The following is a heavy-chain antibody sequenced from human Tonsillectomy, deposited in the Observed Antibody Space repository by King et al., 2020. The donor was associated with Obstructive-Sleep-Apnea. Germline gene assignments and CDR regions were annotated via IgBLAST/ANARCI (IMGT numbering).Heavy chain of an antibody. Sequence: VQLVESGGGVVQPGTSPRLSCAAPRFSVSFYGMNWVRQAPGKGLEWVAFIRFDGSERYYADSVKGRFTISRDNSKNTLYLEMSSLTPEDTAVYYCAKDLRGAVPKAFDIWGQGTMVTVSS. CDR2: IRFDGSER. D-gene: IGHD3-10*02. V-gene: IGHV3-30*02. J-gene: IGHJ3*02. CDR1: RFSVSFYG. CDR3: AKDLRGAVPKAFDI.